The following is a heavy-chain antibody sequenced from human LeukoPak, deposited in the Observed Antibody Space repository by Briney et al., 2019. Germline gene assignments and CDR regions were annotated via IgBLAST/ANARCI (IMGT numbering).Heavy chain of an antibody. CDR1: GYTFTSYG. CDR3: ARASVDSSGYYYYFDY. V-gene: IGHV1-18*01. Sequence: VASVKVSCKASGYTFTSYGISWVRQAPGQGLEWMGWISAYNGNTNYAQKLQGRVTMTTDTSTSTAYMELRSLRSDDTAVYYCARASVDSSGYYYYFDYWGQGTLVTVSS. J-gene: IGHJ4*02. D-gene: IGHD3-22*01. CDR2: ISAYNGNT.